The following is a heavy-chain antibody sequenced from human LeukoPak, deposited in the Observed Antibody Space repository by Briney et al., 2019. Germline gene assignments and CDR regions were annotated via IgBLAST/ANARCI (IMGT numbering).Heavy chain of an antibody. CDR2: IYYSGST. D-gene: IGHD4-23*01. CDR3: ARGATVVTPQL. Sequence: PSETLSLTCTVSGDSISSDYWSWIRQPPGKGLEWIGFIYYSGSTNYNPSLKSRVTISVETSKNQFSLKLSSVTAADTAVYYCARGATVVTPQLWGQGTLVTVSS. J-gene: IGHJ4*02. CDR1: GDSISSDY. V-gene: IGHV4-59*01.